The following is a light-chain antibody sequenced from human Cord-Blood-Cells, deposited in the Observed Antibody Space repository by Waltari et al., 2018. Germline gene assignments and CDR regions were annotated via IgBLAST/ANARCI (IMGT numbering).Light chain of an antibody. J-gene: IGKJ2*03. Sequence: IQMSRSTSYLSTPAGARVTITSRASQSISSYLNWYQQKPGKAPKLLIYAASSLQSGVPSRFSGSGSGTDFTLTISSLQPEDFATYYCQQSYSTLYSFGQGTKLEIK. CDR1: QSISSY. V-gene: IGKV1-39*01. CDR3: QQSYSTLYS. CDR2: AAS.